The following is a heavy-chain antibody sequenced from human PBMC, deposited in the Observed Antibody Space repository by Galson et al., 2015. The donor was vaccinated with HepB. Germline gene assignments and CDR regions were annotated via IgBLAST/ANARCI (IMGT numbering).Heavy chain of an antibody. D-gene: IGHD3-3*01. Sequence: SLRLSCAASGFTFSSYGMHWVRQAPGKGLEWVAVIWYDGSNKYYADSVKGRFTISRDNSKNTLYLQMNSLRAEDTAVYYCARASAYYDFWSGPIGYWGQGTLVTVSS. V-gene: IGHV3-33*01. J-gene: IGHJ4*02. CDR1: GFTFSSYG. CDR2: IWYDGSNK. CDR3: ARASAYYDFWSGPIGY.